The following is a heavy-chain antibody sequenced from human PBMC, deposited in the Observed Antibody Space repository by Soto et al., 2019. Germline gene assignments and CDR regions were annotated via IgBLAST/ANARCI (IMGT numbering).Heavy chain of an antibody. J-gene: IGHJ4*02. CDR3: ATYHDSDGETYRLRH. V-gene: IGHV3-7*01. CDR1: GLTFRTYL. CDR2: IKTDGSEE. D-gene: IGHD3-16*02. Sequence: EVQLVESGGDLVQPGGSLKLSCRTSGLTFRTYLMSWVRQAPGKGLAWVANIKTDGSEEYYADSVEGRFTISRDNTKNSHYLQMNSLRADDTGMYYCATYHDSDGETYRLRHRGQGILVTVSS.